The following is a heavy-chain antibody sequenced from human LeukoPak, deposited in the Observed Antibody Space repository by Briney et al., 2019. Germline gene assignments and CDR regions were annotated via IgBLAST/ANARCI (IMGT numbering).Heavy chain of an antibody. J-gene: IGHJ3*02. V-gene: IGHV3-66*01. Sequence: GGSLRLSCAASGFTVSSNFMTWVRQAPGKGLEWVSLIYSGGSTYDADAVKRRLTISRDNTNNTLYLQRNSLRAGYTAVYHCARDRYFGSDGFDIWGPGTMVIVSS. D-gene: IGHD3-10*01. CDR3: ARDRYFGSDGFDI. CDR2: IYSGGST. CDR1: GFTVSSNF.